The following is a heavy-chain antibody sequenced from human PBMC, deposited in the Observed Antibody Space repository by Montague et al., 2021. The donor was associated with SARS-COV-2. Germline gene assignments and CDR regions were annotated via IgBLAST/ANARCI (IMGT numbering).Heavy chain of an antibody. CDR3: ATESILGVVIYAFAF. V-gene: IGHV1-24*01. D-gene: IGHD3-3*02. CDR1: GYTLSEVP. Sequence: SVKVSCKASGYTLSEVPIRWVRQAPGEGLEWMGSFDPEHGETLYTQKFQGRVTMTEDPSTETAYLELSSLISDDTATYYCATESILGVVIYAFAFWGQGTLVTVSS. CDR2: FDPEHGET. J-gene: IGHJ3*01.